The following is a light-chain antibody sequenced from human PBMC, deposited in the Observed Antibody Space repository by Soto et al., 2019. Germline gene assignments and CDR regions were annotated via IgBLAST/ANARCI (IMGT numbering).Light chain of an antibody. CDR3: AAWDGSLRAYV. CDR2: SSN. CDR1: SSNVGRNS. J-gene: IGLJ1*01. Sequence: QSVLTQPPSASGTPGQRVTISCSGSSSNVGRNSVTWYQQLPGTAPKLLIYSSNQRPSGVPDRFSGSKSGTSASLAISGLQSEDEADYYCAAWDGSLRAYVFGTGTKLTVL. V-gene: IGLV1-44*01.